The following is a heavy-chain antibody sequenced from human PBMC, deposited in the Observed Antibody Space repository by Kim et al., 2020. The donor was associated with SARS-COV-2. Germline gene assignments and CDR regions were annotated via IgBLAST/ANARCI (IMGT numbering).Heavy chain of an antibody. CDR3: SRASWSTGFILPVGDAHGM. Sequence: SVKVSCKASGGTFSSYAISWVRQAPGQGLEWMGRIIPILGIANYAQKFQGRVTITADESTSTAYMELSSLRSEDTAAYYCSRASWSTGFILPVGDAHGM. D-gene: IGHD6-13*01. CDR1: GGTFSSYA. V-gene: IGHV1-69*04. CDR2: IIPILGIA. J-gene: IGHJ6*01.